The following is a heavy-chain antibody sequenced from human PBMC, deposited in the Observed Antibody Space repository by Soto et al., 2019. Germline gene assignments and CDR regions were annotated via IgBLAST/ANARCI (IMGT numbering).Heavy chain of an antibody. V-gene: IGHV4-38-2*01. J-gene: IGHJ4*02. Sequence: SETLSLTCVVSGYSVSSDSYWAFIRQSPGKGLEWIVSMYHGGTTFYNPSLKSRVTMSMDTSKNQFSLKLRSVTAADTAVYYCARVHVMVVAGSTFDYWGQGIPVTVSS. D-gene: IGHD2-15*01. CDR3: ARVHVMVVAGSTFDY. CDR2: MYHGGTT. CDR1: GYSVSSDSY.